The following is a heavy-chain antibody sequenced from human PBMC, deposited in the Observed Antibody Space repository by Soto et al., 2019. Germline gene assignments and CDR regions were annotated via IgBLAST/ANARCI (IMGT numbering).Heavy chain of an antibody. V-gene: IGHV4-59*01. D-gene: IGHD3-22*01. CDR1: GGSISSYY. J-gene: IGHJ6*02. Sequence: QVQLQESGPGLVKPSETLSLTCTVSGGSISSYYWSWIRQPPGKGLEWIGYIYYSGSTNYNPSLKSRVTLSVDTSKNQFSLKLSSVTAADTAVYYCATLAVGDDSSGYYPSPDVWGQGTTVTVSS. CDR3: ATLAVGDDSSGYYPSPDV. CDR2: IYYSGST.